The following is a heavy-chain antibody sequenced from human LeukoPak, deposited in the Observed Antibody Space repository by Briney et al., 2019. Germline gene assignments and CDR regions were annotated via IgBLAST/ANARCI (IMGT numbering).Heavy chain of an antibody. CDR1: GFIFSTYA. D-gene: IGHD3-10*01. Sequence: GGPLRLSCTASGFIFSTYAFHWVRQAPGKGPEWVAFITYDGSNTFFAVSVKGRFTLSRDNSKNALYLQMNSLRPADTAVYYCARPGGYAFDIWGQGTMVTVSS. CDR3: ARPGGYAFDI. V-gene: IGHV3-30*04. J-gene: IGHJ3*02. CDR2: ITYDGSNT.